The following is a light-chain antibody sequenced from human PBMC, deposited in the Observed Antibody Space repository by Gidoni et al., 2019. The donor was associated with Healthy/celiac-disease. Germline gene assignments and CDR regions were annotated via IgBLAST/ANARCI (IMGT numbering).Light chain of an antibody. V-gene: IGLV2-11*01. CDR2: DVS. CDR3: CSYAGSYTFYVV. Sequence: QPALTQPRSVSGSPGQSVTISCTGTSSDVGGYNYVSWYQQHPGKAPKLMIYDVSKRPSGVPDRFSGSKSGNTASLTISGLQAEDDADYYCCSYAGSYTFYVVFGGGTKLTVL. CDR1: SSDVGGYNY. J-gene: IGLJ2*01.